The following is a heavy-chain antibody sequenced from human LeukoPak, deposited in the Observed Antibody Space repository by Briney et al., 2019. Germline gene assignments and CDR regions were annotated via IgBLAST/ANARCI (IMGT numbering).Heavy chain of an antibody. V-gene: IGHV3-30*03. J-gene: IGHJ6*02. CDR1: GFTFSDYY. CDR2: ISYDGSNK. CDR3: ARSQYYYDSSGYYPPDYYYYYGMDV. D-gene: IGHD3-22*01. Sequence: GGSLRLSCAASGFTFSDYYLSWIRQAPGKGLEWVAVISYDGSNKYYADSVKGRFTISRDNSKNTLYLQMNSLRAEDTAVYYCARSQYYYDSSGYYPPDYYYYYGMDVWGQGTTVTVSS.